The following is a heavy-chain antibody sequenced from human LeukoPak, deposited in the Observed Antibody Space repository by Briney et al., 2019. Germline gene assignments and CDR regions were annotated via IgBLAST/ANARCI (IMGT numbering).Heavy chain of an antibody. J-gene: IGHJ4*02. Sequence: GGSLRLSCAASGFTFSSYNINWVRQAPGKGLEWVSYISSSRRTISYADSVKGRFTISRDNSKNTLYLQMNSLRAEDTAVYYCARDDCSSTSCYSVATIDYWGQGTLVTVSS. D-gene: IGHD2-2*01. V-gene: IGHV3-48*01. CDR1: GFTFSSYN. CDR2: ISSSRRTI. CDR3: ARDDCSSTSCYSVATIDY.